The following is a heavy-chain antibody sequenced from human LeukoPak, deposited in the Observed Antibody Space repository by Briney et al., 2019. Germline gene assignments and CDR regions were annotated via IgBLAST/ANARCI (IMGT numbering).Heavy chain of an antibody. Sequence: ASVKVSCKASGYTFTGYYMHWVRQAPGQGLEWMGWINPNSGGTNYAQKFQGRVTMTRDTSISTAYMELSRLRSDDTAVYYCARERGTYDSYAFDIWGQGTMATVSS. V-gene: IGHV1-2*02. CDR1: GYTFTGYY. J-gene: IGHJ3*02. CDR3: ARERGTYDSYAFDI. D-gene: IGHD3-3*01. CDR2: INPNSGGT.